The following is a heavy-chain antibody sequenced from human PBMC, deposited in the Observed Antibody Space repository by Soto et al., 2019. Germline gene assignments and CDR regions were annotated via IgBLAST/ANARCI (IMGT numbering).Heavy chain of an antibody. Sequence: PSETLSLTCTVSNGSISPNYWSWIRQPPGKGLEWIGYIYYAGTTTYNPSLQSRFSISVYTSKNEVSLKLTSVTAADTAVYFCARLGAYYQAMDSWGQGTLVTVSS. V-gene: IGHV4-59*08. CDR1: NGSISPNY. D-gene: IGHD3-22*01. CDR2: IYYAGTT. CDR3: ARLGAYYQAMDS. J-gene: IGHJ1*01.